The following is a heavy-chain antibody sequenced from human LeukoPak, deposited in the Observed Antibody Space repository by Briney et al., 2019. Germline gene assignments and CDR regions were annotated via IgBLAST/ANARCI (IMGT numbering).Heavy chain of an antibody. V-gene: IGHV4-4*07. Sequence: SETLSLTCTVSGGSISSYYWSWIGQPPGKGRGGIGRTYTSGTTNYNPSLKSRVPMSVDTSKNQFSLKLSSVTAADTAVYYCARMPDDPSMDWFDPWGQGTLVTVSS. J-gene: IGHJ5*02. CDR3: ARMPDDPSMDWFDP. D-gene: IGHD2/OR15-2a*01. CDR2: TYTSGTT. CDR1: GGSISSYY.